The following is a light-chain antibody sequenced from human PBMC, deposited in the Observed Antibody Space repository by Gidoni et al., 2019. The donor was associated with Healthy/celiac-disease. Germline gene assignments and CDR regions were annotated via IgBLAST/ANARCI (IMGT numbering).Light chain of an antibody. CDR1: QGISSW. Sequence: DIEMTQSPSAVPASVGDRVTITCRASQGISSWLSWYQQKPGKAPKLLIYAASSLQIWVPPSFSGSGSWTYFTLTIISRQPEYFATYYCQQANSFPYTFGQGPKLEIK. J-gene: IGKJ2*01. CDR2: AAS. V-gene: IGKV1-12*01. CDR3: QQANSFPYT.